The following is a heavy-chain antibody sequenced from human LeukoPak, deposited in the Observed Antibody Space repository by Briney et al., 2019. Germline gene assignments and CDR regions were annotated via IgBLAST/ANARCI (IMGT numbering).Heavy chain of an antibody. J-gene: IGHJ3*02. Sequence: PGGSLRLSCAASGFTFSSYVMSWVRQAPGKGLEWVSGTSVSGVSTYYADSVKGRFTISRDNSKNTLYLQMNSLRAEDTAVYYCTKRIAAVVDAFDIWGQGTMVTVSA. D-gene: IGHD6-13*01. V-gene: IGHV3-23*01. CDR2: TSVSGVST. CDR1: GFTFSSYV. CDR3: TKRIAAVVDAFDI.